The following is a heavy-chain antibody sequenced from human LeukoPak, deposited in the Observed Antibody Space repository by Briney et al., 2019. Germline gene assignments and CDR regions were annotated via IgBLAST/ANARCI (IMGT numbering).Heavy chain of an antibody. J-gene: IGHJ4*02. D-gene: IGHD3-16*02. CDR3: AKGSDDYVWGSYRLDLNFDY. CDR1: GFTFSSYA. CDR2: ISGSGGST. V-gene: IGHV3-23*01. Sequence: QPGGSLRLSCAAFGFTFSSYAMSWVRQAPGKGLEWVSAISGSGGSTYYADSVKGRFTISRDNSKNTLYLQMNSLRAEDTAVYYCAKGSDDYVWGSYRLDLNFDYWGQGTLVTVSS.